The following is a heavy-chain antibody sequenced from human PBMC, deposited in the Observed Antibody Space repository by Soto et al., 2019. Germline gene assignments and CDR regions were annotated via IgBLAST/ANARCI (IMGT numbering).Heavy chain of an antibody. Sequence: SLRLSCAASGFTFSSYAMIWVRQAPGKGLEWVSAISGSGGSTYYADSVKGRFTISRDNSKNTLYLQMNSLRAEDTAVYYCAKGNKWEPAPSFDYWGQGTLVTVSS. CDR2: ISGSGGST. D-gene: IGHD1-26*01. J-gene: IGHJ4*02. CDR1: GFTFSSYA. CDR3: AKGNKWEPAPSFDY. V-gene: IGHV3-23*01.